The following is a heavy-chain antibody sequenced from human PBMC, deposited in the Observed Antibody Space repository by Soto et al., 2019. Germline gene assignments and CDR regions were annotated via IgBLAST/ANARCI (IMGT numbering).Heavy chain of an antibody. J-gene: IGHJ4*02. Sequence: SETRSLARAVSGVSINPGWYSPNLIRQSPGKALEWMGHIYQSGSTYYKPSLKGRITISVDMSNNDFSLEVTSVTPADTAVYFCARGDYNDYFDFWGQGALVTVSS. CDR3: ARGDYNDYFDF. D-gene: IGHD4-4*01. CDR1: GVSINPGWYS. CDR2: IYQSGST. V-gene: IGHV4-30-2*06.